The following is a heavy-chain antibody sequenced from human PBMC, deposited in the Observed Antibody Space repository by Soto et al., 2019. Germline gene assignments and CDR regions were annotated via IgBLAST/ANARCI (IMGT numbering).Heavy chain of an antibody. V-gene: IGHV3-30*18. D-gene: IGHD3-9*01. J-gene: IGHJ4*02. CDR3: AKDPYYDILTGYFDY. CDR2: ISYDGSNK. CDR1: GFTFSSYG. Sequence: QVQLVESGGGVVQPGRSLRLSCAASGFTFSSYGMHWVRQALGKGLEWVAVISYDGSNKYYADSVKGRFTISRDNSKNTLYLQMNSLRAEDTAVYYCAKDPYYDILTGYFDYWGQGTLVTVSS.